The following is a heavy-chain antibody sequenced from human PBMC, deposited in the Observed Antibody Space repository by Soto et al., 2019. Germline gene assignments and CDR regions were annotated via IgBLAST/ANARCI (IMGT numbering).Heavy chain of an antibody. CDR2: IKQDGNEK. CDR1: GFTFSDYW. J-gene: IGHJ4*02. D-gene: IGHD2-15*01. V-gene: IGHV3-7*01. Sequence: GGSLRLSCAVSGFTFSDYWMSWVRQAPGKGLEWVANIKQDGNEKYYVDSVKGRFTISRDNAKNSLYLQMNSLRAEDTAVYYFARVALGYCSGGSCSPLAYGGQGTLVTVSS. CDR3: ARVALGYCSGGSCSPLAY.